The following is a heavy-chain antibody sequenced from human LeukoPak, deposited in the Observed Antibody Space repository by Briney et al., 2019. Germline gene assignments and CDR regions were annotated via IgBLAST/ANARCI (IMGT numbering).Heavy chain of an antibody. Sequence: GGSLRLSCAASGFTFSSYGMHWVRQAPGKGLEWVAFIRYDGSNKYYADSVKGRFTISRDNSKNTLYLQMNSLRAEDTAVYYCAKARQDSFPLTLYFDYWGQGTLVTVSS. CDR3: AKARQDSFPLTLYFDY. V-gene: IGHV3-30*02. CDR1: GFTFSSYG. J-gene: IGHJ4*02. D-gene: IGHD1-1*01. CDR2: IRYDGSNK.